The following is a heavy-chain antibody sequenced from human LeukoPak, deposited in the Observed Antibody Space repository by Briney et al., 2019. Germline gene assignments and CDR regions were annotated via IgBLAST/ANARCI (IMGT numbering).Heavy chain of an antibody. CDR2: IIPIFGTA. J-gene: IGHJ4*02. CDR1: LGTVSSFL. CDR3: AAGYYGSGSYCL. Sequence: SLKDSSEPSLGTVSSFLLCGGPQAPGQGLEWMGRIIPIFGTANYAQKFQRRVTITADKSTSTAYMELSSLRSEDTAVYYCAAGYYGSGSYCLWGQGTLVTVSS. D-gene: IGHD3-10*01. V-gene: IGHV1-69*06.